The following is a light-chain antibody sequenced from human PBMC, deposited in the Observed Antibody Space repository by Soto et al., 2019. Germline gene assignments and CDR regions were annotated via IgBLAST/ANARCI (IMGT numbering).Light chain of an antibody. Sequence: AIQLTQSPSSLSASVGDRVTITCRASQGISSALVWYQQKPGKAPKLLIYDVSSLQSGVPSRFSGSGSGTDFTLTISSLQPEDFVTYYCQQFKNYPRTFGGGTKVEIK. CDR1: QGISSA. CDR3: QQFKNYPRT. V-gene: IGKV1D-13*01. CDR2: DVS. J-gene: IGKJ4*01.